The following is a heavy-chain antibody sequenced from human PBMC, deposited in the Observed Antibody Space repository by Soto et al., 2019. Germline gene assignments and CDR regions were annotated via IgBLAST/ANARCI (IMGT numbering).Heavy chain of an antibody. CDR2: IYYSGST. D-gene: IGHD3-22*01. V-gene: IGHV4-30-4*01. Sequence: NPSETLSLTCTVSGGSISSGDYYWSWIRQPPGKGLEWIGYIYYSGSTYYNPSLKSRVTISVDTSKNQFSLKLSSVTAADTAVYYCARSPTYYYDSSGHFDYWGQGTLVTVSS. CDR3: ARSPTYYYDSSGHFDY. CDR1: GGSISSGDYY. J-gene: IGHJ4*02.